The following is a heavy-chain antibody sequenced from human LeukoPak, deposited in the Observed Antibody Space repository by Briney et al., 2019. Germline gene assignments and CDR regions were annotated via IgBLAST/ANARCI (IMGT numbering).Heavy chain of an antibody. J-gene: IGHJ4*02. Sequence: XLRLSXTASGLTFGDYAMSWVRQAPGKGLEWVGFIRSKAYGGTTEYAASVAGRFTISRDDSKSIAYLQMNSLKTEDTAVYYCTRGGRFSDYWGQGTLVTXXS. CDR2: IRSKAYGGTT. V-gene: IGHV3-49*04. D-gene: IGHD3-3*01. CDR3: TRGGRFSDY. CDR1: GLTFGDYA.